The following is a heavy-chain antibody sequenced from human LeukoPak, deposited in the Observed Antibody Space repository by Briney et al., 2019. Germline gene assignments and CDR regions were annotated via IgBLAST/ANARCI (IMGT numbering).Heavy chain of an antibody. CDR1: GFTFSSYA. D-gene: IGHD6-19*01. V-gene: IGHV3-64*02. J-gene: IGHJ4*02. Sequence: GQSLRLSCAASGFTFSSYAMHWVRQAPGKGLEYVSAISSNGGSTYYADSEKGRFNISRDNSKNTLYLQMGSLRAGDMAVYYCVKARGSGWYWDYWGQGTLVTVSS. CDR2: ISSNGGST. CDR3: VKARGSGWYWDY.